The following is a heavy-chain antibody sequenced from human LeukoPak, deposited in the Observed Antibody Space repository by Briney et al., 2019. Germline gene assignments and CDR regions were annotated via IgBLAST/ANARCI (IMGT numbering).Heavy chain of an antibody. V-gene: IGHV3-30*02. J-gene: IGHJ4*02. CDR2: IRYDGSNK. D-gene: IGHD6-19*01. Sequence: GGSLRLSCAASGFTFSTYAMHWVRQAPGKGLEWVAFIRYDGSNKYYADSVKGRFTISRDNSKNTLYLQMNSLRPEDTAVYYCAKEGHSAVAGPNDYWGQGTLVTVSS. CDR1: GFTFSTYA. CDR3: AKEGHSAVAGPNDY.